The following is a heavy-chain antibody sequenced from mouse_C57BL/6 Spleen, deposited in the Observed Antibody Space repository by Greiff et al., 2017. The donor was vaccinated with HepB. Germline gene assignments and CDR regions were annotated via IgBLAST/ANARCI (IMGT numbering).Heavy chain of an antibody. V-gene: IGHV1-64*01. J-gene: IGHJ2*01. CDR1: GYTFTSYW. CDR3: AIGSSSEGFDY. Sequence: QVHVKQPGAELVKPGASVKLSCKASGYTFTSYWMHWVKQRPGQGLEWIGMIHPNSGSTNYNEKFKSKATLTVDKSSSTAYMQLSSLTSEDSAVYYCAIGSSSEGFDYWGQGTTLTVSS. CDR2: IHPNSGST. D-gene: IGHD1-1*01.